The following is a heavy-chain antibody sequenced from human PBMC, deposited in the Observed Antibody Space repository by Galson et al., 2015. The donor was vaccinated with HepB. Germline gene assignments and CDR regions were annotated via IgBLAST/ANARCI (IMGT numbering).Heavy chain of an antibody. V-gene: IGHV1-2*06. CDR1: GYTFADYY. J-gene: IGHJ5*02. CDR3: ARDPVNFCDGDCPAWFDP. D-gene: IGHD2-21*01. CDR2: INPNSGGT. Sequence: SVKVSCKASGYTFADYYMHWVRQAPGQGLEWMGRINPNSGGTNYAQKFEGRVTMTRDTSISTAYMELSRLRYDDTAVYYCARDPVNFCDGDCPAWFDPWGQGTLVTVSS.